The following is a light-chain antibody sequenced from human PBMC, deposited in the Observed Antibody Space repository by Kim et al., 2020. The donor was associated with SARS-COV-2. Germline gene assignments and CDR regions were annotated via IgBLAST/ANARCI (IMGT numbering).Light chain of an antibody. CDR1: NIGSKN. J-gene: IGLJ2*01. CDR3: QVWDSSTE. CDR2: RDS. Sequence: SYELTQPLSVSVALGQTARITCGGNNIGSKNVHWYQQQPGQAPVLVIYRDSNRPSGIPERFSGSNSGNTATLTISRAQAGDEADYYCQVWDSSTEFGGGTQLTVL. V-gene: IGLV3-9*01.